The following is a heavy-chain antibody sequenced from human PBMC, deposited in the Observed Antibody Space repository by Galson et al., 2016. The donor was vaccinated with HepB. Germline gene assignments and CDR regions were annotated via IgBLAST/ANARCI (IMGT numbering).Heavy chain of an antibody. J-gene: IGHJ5*01. Sequence: QSGAEVKKPGESLKISCEGSGYSFSTYWIAWVSQEPGKGLEWMGIIYPADSDTRYSPSFQGQVTISADKSMNTVFLHWSNLKVSVSGIYFCARQAPYTGGYIDSWAQEALVPVPS. V-gene: IGHV5-51*01. CDR3: ARQAPYTGGYIDS. CDR1: GYSFSTYW. D-gene: IGHD3-16*01. CDR2: IYPADSDT.